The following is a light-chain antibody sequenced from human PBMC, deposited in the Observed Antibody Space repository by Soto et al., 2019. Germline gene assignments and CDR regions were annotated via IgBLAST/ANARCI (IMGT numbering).Light chain of an antibody. CDR3: QHRSNWPPT. J-gene: IGKJ1*01. V-gene: IGKV3-11*01. CDR2: DAS. CDR1: QGISGF. Sequence: IVFLLSPAPLSFSPGERATPSCMASQGISGFLAWYQQKPGQAPRLLIYDASNRATGIPARFSGSGSGTDFTLTISSLEPEDFAVYYCQHRSNWPPTFGQGTKVDI.